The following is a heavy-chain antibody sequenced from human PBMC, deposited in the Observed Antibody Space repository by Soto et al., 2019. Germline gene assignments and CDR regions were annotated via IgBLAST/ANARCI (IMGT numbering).Heavy chain of an antibody. V-gene: IGHV3-53*01. CDR2: IHSGGST. D-gene: IGHD3-10*01. J-gene: IGHJ4*02. CDR3: TREHVVSIFRRGQRGSFDY. CDR1: GFSVRNNY. Sequence: PGGSLRLSCAASGFSVRNNYMSWVRQAPGKGLEWVSVIHSGGSTYYADSVEGRFTISRDDATNSLVLQTSSLRAEDTAVYYCTREHVVSIFRRGQRGSFDYWSQGTLVTVSS.